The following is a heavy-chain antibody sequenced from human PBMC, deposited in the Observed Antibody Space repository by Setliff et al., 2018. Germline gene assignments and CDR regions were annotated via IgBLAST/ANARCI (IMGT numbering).Heavy chain of an antibody. CDR3: ARTFYYDDSGSNRLLYYFDY. CDR2: IYWDDDK. J-gene: IGHJ4*02. D-gene: IGHD3-22*01. V-gene: IGHV2-5*02. Sequence: SGPPLVNPTQTLTLTCTFSGFSLSTYGVSVGWIRQPPGKALEWLALIYWDDDKRYSPSLKSRVTITKDTSKNQVVLTMTGMDPVDAATYYCARTFYYDDSGSNRLLYYFDYWGQGALVTVSS. CDR1: GFSLSTYGVS.